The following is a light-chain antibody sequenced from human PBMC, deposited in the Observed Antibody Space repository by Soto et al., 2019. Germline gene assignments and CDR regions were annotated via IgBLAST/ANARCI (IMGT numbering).Light chain of an antibody. CDR3: QHYGDSSYT. CDR2: GAS. CDR1: QSVSRSY. J-gene: IGKJ2*01. Sequence: EIVLTQSPGTLSLSPGERATLSCRASQSVSRSYLAWYQQKPGQAPRLLIYGASSRATGIPDRFTGSGSATDFTLTISRLYPEDFAVYSCQHYGDSSYTFGQGTKLEIK. V-gene: IGKV3-20*01.